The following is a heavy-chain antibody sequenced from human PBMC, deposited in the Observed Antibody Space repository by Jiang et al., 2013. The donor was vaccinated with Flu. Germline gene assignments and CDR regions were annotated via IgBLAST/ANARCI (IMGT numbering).Heavy chain of an antibody. CDR3: ARGPGIAVAIDY. D-gene: IGHD6-19*01. CDR2: ISYDGSNK. Sequence: VISYDGSNKYYADSVKGRFTISRDNSKNALYLQMNSLRAEDTAVYYCARGPGIAVAIDYWGQGTLVTVSS. J-gene: IGHJ4*02. V-gene: IGHV3-30*01.